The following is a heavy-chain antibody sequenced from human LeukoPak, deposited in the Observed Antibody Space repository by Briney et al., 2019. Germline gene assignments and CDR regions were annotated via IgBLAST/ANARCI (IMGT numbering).Heavy chain of an antibody. J-gene: IGHJ6*03. CDR2: IHVSGGT. Sequence: KTSETLSLTCTVSGASISSFYWNWIRQSPGKGLEWIGFIHVSGGTSYDPSLKSRVTISIDTSKNQFSLRLNSVTAADTAVYYCVKGTSTVVTPNYYYYYSMDVWGKGTTVTVSS. CDR1: GASISSFY. CDR3: VKGTSTVVTPNYYYYYSMDV. V-gene: IGHV4-4*09. D-gene: IGHD4-23*01.